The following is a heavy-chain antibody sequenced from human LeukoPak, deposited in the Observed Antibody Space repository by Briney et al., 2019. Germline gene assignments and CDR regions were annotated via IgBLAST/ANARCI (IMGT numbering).Heavy chain of an antibody. J-gene: IGHJ6*03. CDR2: MNPNSGNT. D-gene: IGHD2-2*01. CDR3: ARGIVVVPAAMTAFYYYYYYYMDV. V-gene: IGHV1-8*01. Sequence: ASVKVSCKASGYTFTSYDINWVRQATGQGLEWMGWMNPNSGNTGYAQKFQGRVTMTRNTSISTAYMELSSLRSEDTAVYYCARGIVVVPAAMTAFYYYYYYYMDVWGKGTTVTISS. CDR1: GYTFTSYD.